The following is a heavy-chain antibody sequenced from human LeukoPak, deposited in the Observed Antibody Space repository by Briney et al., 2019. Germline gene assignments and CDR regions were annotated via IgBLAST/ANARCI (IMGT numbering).Heavy chain of an antibody. CDR2: ISADGGST. CDR3: AKSPSLQAFDV. V-gene: IGHV3-23*01. CDR1: GFTFSNYG. Sequence: SGGSLRLSCVVSGFTFSNYGMSWVRQAPGKGLECVSTISADGGSTYYPDSVKGRFTISRDNSKNTLYLQMNSLRAEDTTLYYCAKSPSLQAFDVWGQGTMVSVSS. J-gene: IGHJ3*01.